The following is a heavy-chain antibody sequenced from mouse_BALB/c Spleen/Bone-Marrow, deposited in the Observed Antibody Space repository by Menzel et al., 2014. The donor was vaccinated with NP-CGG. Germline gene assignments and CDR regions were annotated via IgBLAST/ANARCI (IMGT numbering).Heavy chain of an antibody. J-gene: IGHJ4*01. D-gene: IGHD2-4*01. CDR1: GYTFTGYV. CDR2: INPYSDGT. Sequence: VQLQQSGPELVKPGASVKMSCKASGYTFTGYVMHWVKQKPGQGLEWIGYINPYSDGTKYNEKFKGKATLTSDKSSSTAYMKLSSLTSEHSAVYYCAREGGLRRGDYYVMDYWGQGASVTGSS. V-gene: IGHV1-14*01. CDR3: AREGGLRRGDYYVMDY.